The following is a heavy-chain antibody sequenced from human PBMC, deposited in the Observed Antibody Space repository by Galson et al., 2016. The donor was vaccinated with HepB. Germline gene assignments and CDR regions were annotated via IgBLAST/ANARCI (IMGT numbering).Heavy chain of an antibody. CDR3: ARSLYTSTRYGMDG. Sequence: PALVTPPQTLTLTCTFSGFSLTTTEMCVSWVRQPPGKALEWLALIDWDDDKYYSTSLKTRLTISKDTSKNQVVLTMTNMDPVDTATYYCARSLYTSTRYGMDGWGQGTTVTVSS. CDR2: IDWDDDK. CDR1: GFSLTTTEMC. D-gene: IGHD6-13*01. J-gene: IGHJ6*02. V-gene: IGHV2-70*18.